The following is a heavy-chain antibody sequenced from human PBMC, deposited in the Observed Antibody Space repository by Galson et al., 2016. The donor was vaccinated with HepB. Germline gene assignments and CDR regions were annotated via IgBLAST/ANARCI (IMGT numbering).Heavy chain of an antibody. Sequence: SETLSLTCSVSGGSISDYHWSWIRQPPGKGLEWIGHIYYSGSTNYNPSLKSRVIISIETSKNQFSLQLTSVTAADTALYYCVRGYYDYAWGSYYDAWGQGTLVTVSS. CDR3: VRGYYDYAWGSYYDA. CDR2: IYYSGST. V-gene: IGHV4-59*01. J-gene: IGHJ5*02. CDR1: GGSISDYH. D-gene: IGHD3-16*01.